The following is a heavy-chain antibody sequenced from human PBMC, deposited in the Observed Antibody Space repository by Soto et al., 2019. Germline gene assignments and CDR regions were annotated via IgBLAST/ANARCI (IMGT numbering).Heavy chain of an antibody. CDR3: ATMKRARLDS. CDR2: INPILEST. V-gene: IGHV1-69*09. D-gene: IGHD6-25*01. CDR1: GIMSSGYG. Sequence: QEQVVQSGPAMKEPGSSVKVSCRASGIMSSGYGFSWVRQAPGQGVEWVGMINPILESTHYAQNLQGRVSLSVDKPRGTAYLDVTRLRLEATAIYFCATMKRARLDSWGRPTPVTVSS. J-gene: IGHJ4*02.